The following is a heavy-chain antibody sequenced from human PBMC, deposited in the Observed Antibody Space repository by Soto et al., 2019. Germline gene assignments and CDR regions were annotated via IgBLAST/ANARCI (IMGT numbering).Heavy chain of an antibody. CDR3: ARGYSSGWDDAFDI. V-gene: IGHV1-3*01. CDR2: INAGNGNT. CDR1: GYTFTSYA. Sequence: ASVKVSCKASGYTFTSYAMHWVRQAPGQRLEWMGWINAGNGNTKYSRKFQGRVTITRDTPASTAYMELSSLRSEDTAVYYCARGYSSGWDDAFDIWGQGQWSPSPQ. J-gene: IGHJ3*02. D-gene: IGHD6-19*01.